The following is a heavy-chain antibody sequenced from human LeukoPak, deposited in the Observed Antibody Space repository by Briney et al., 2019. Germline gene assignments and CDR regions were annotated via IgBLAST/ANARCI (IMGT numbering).Heavy chain of an antibody. CDR3: AKSREEIRGLDAFDI. Sequence: SETLSFTCTVSGGSISGSNNYWAWIRQPPGKGLEWIASIYYSGSTYYSPSLKSRVTISVDTSNNQFSLRLNSVTAADTAVYYCAKSREEIRGLDAFDIWGQGTMVTVSS. J-gene: IGHJ3*02. CDR2: IYYSGST. D-gene: IGHD5-24*01. CDR1: GGSISGSNNY. V-gene: IGHV4-39*01.